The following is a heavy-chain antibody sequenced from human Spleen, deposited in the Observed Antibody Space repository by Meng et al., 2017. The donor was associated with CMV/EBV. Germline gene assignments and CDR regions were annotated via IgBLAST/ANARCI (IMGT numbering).Heavy chain of an antibody. CDR1: FTSYW. CDR3: ARQAYCGGDCYSDPYYFDY. J-gene: IGHJ4*02. CDR2: IYPGDSHT. Sequence: FTSYWIGWVRQMPGKGLEWMGIIYPGDSHTKYSPSFQGQVTISADKSISTAYLQWSSLKASDTAMYYCARQAYCGGDCYSDPYYFDYWGQGTLVTVSS. D-gene: IGHD2-21*01. V-gene: IGHV5-51*01.